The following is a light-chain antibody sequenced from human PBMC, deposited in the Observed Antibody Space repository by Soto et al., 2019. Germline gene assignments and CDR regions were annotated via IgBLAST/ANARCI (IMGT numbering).Light chain of an antibody. CDR2: DVS. V-gene: IGLV2-14*03. CDR3: SSYTVSSTVL. Sequence: QSALTQPASVSGSPGQSITISCTGTSSDVGAYNYVSWYQQHPDKAPKLMIHDVSDRPSGVSDRFSGSKSGTTASLTISGLQAEDEADYYCSSYTVSSTVLFGGGTQLTVL. CDR1: SSDVGAYNY. J-gene: IGLJ2*01.